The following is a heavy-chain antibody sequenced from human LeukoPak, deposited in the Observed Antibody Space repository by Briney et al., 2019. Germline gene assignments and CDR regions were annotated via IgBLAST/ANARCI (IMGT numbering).Heavy chain of an antibody. CDR2: ISGSGGST. D-gene: IGHD3-10*01. V-gene: IGHV3-23*01. J-gene: IGHJ4*02. CDR1: GFTFSSYA. Sequence: TGGSLRLSCAASGFTFSSYAMSWVRQAPGKGLEWVSAISGSGGSTYYADSVKGRFTISRDNSKNTLYLQMYSLRAEDTAVYYCAKVWTYYYGSGSFFDYWGQGTLVTVSS. CDR3: AKVWTYYYGSGSFFDY.